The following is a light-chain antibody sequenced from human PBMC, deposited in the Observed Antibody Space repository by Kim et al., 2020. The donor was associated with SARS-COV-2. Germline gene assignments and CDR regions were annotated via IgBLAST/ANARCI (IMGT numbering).Light chain of an antibody. CDR3: AAWDDSLSGLWV. J-gene: IGLJ3*02. V-gene: IGLV1-47*01. Sequence: QRVTISCSGSSSNIGSNYVYWYQQLPGTAPKLLSYRNNQRPSGVPDRFSGSKSGTSASLAISGLRSEDEADYYCAAWDDSLSGLWVFGGGTQLTVL. CDR1: SSNIGSNY. CDR2: RNN.